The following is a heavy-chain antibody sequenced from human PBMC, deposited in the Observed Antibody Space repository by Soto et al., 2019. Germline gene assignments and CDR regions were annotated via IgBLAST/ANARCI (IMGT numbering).Heavy chain of an antibody. CDR1: GGSISSYY. D-gene: IGHD3-10*01. J-gene: IGHJ4*02. CDR2: IYYSGST. CDR3: ARGLWFGELPWYYFDY. V-gene: IGHV4-59*07. Sequence: PSDTLSLTCTVSGGSISSYYWSWIRQPPGKGLEWIGYIYYSGSTNYNPSLKSRVTISVDTSKNQFSLKLSSVTAADTAVYYCARGLWFGELPWYYFDYWGQGTLVTVSS.